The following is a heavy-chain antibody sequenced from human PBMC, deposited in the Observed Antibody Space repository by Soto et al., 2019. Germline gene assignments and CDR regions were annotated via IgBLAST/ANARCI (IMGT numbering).Heavy chain of an antibody. CDR3: ASPGGDYFLNWFDP. Sequence: GGSLSLSCAASGFTFSSYAIHWVRQAPGKGLEWVAVISYDGSNKYYADSVKGRFTISRDNSKNTLYLQMSSLRAEDTAVYYCASPGGDYFLNWFDPWGQGTLVTVSS. CDR1: GFTFSSYA. CDR2: ISYDGSNK. J-gene: IGHJ5*02. V-gene: IGHV3-30-3*01. D-gene: IGHD2-21*02.